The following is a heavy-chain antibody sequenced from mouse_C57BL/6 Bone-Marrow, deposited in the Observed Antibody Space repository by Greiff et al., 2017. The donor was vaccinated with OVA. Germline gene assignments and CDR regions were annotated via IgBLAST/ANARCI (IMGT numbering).Heavy chain of an antibody. CDR1: GYTFTSYW. V-gene: IGHV1-59*01. J-gene: IGHJ3*01. CDR3: AREQTGFAY. CDR2: IDPSDSYT. Sequence: QVQLKQPGAELVRPGTSVKLSCKASGYTFTSYWMHWVKQRPGQGLEWIGVIDPSDSYTHYNQKFKGKATLTVDTSSSTAYMQLSSLTSEDSAVYYCAREQTGFAYWGQGTLVTVSA.